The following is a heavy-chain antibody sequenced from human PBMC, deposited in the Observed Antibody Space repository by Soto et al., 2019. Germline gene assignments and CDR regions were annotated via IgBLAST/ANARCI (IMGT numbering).Heavy chain of an antibody. Sequence: GGSLRLSCAASGFTFNGSVIHWARRASGKGLEWVGRIRPKPNSYETAYVASVKGRFTISRDDSKNTAYLQMNSLQTEDTAVYYCTTSNLYYWAQGTVVTVSS. CDR2: IRPKPNSYET. CDR3: TTSNLYY. J-gene: IGHJ4*02. V-gene: IGHV3-73*01. CDR1: GFTFNGSV.